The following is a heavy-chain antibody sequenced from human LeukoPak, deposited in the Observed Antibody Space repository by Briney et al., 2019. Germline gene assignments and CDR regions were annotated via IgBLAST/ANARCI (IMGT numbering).Heavy chain of an antibody. CDR3: AREHDYGDSADY. V-gene: IGHV3-21*01. J-gene: IGHJ4*02. Sequence: GGSLRLSCAASGFTFSSYSMNWVCQAPGKGLEWVSSISSSSSYIYYADSVKGRFTISRDNAKNLLYLQMNSLRAEDTAVYYCAREHDYGDSADYWGQGTLVTVSS. CDR2: ISSSSSYI. CDR1: GFTFSSYS. D-gene: IGHD4-17*01.